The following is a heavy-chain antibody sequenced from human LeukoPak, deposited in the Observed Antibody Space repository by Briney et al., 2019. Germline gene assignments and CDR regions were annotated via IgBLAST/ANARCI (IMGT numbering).Heavy chain of an antibody. CDR3: ARETLNSGWYVDL. J-gene: IGHJ5*02. Sequence: SETLSLTCSVSGDSISDYTWSWTRQPAGMGLEWIGRMYPSGDTNYNPSFESRVTMSVDTSKNHFYLKMTSVTAADTAVYFCARETLNSGWYVDLWGQGTLVTVSS. CDR2: MYPSGDT. V-gene: IGHV4-4*07. D-gene: IGHD6-19*01. CDR1: GDSISDYT.